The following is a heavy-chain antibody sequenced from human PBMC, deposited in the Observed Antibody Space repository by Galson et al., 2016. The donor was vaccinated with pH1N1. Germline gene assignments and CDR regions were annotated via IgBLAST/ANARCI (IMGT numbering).Heavy chain of an antibody. Sequence: SVKVSCKASGYTFINYGISWVQQAPGQGLEWLGWISAHNDNTHYAQNLKGRVTMTTDTSTSTAHMELRSLTSDDTAVYYCAREVNYYGSGTYYSLNLGMDVWGQGTTVTVSS. D-gene: IGHD3-10*01. V-gene: IGHV1-18*01. CDR3: AREVNYYGSGTYYSLNLGMDV. CDR1: GYTFINYG. CDR2: ISAHNDNT. J-gene: IGHJ6*02.